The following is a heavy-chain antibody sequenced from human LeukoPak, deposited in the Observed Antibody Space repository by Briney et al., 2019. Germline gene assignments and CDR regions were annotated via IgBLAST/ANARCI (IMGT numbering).Heavy chain of an antibody. CDR2: IYSGGST. V-gene: IGHV3-53*01. CDR1: GITVSYNF. J-gene: IGHJ5*02. Sequence: GGSLRLSCAASGITVSYNFMSWVRQAPGKGLEWVSVIYSGGSTYYADSVKGRFTISRDNSKNTLYLQMNSLRAEDTAVYYCARDRTDDYGRFRSGYLGSSWFDPWGQGTLVTVSS. CDR3: ARDRTDDYGRFRSGYLGSSWFDP. D-gene: IGHD3-3*01.